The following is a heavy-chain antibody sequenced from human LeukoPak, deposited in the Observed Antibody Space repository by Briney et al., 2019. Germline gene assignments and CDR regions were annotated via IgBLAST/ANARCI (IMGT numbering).Heavy chain of an antibody. J-gene: IGHJ4*02. V-gene: IGHV1-69*05. Sequence: ASVKVSCKAFGGSFSSEAISWVRQAPGQGLEWMGVIIPIFGTANYAQKFQGRVTITTDESTSTAYMEVSSLRSEDTAVYYCGRKAGDCGANSCYSIDYWGQGTLVTVSS. CDR1: GGSFSSEA. CDR3: GRKAGDCGANSCYSIDY. CDR2: IIPIFGTA. D-gene: IGHD2-15*01.